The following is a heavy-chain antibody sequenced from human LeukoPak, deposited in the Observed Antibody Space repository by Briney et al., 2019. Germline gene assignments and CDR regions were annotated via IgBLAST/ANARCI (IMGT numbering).Heavy chain of an antibody. CDR1: GYTFTGYY. CDR2: INPNSGGT. V-gene: IGHV1-2*02. Sequence: ASVKVSCKASGYTFTGYYMHWVRQAPGQGLEWMGWINPNSGGTNYAQKFQGRVTMTRDTSISTAYMELSRLRSDDTAVYYCARRTIAAADTNFDYWGQGTLVTVSS. CDR3: ARRTIAAADTNFDY. D-gene: IGHD6-13*01. J-gene: IGHJ4*02.